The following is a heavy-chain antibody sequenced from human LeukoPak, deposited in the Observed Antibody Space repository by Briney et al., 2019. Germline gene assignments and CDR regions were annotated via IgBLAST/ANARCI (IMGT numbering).Heavy chain of an antibody. CDR3: VRSRWGDFDH. Sequence: SGGSLRLSCAASGFTFSNIGMHWVRQAPGKGLVWVSRIDYDGTTTAYADSVKGRFTISRDNAKNALFLQLNSLRVEDTAVYFCVRSRWGDFDHWGQGNLVTVSS. CDR1: GFTFSNIG. D-gene: IGHD3-16*01. CDR2: IDYDGTTT. V-gene: IGHV3-74*01. J-gene: IGHJ4*02.